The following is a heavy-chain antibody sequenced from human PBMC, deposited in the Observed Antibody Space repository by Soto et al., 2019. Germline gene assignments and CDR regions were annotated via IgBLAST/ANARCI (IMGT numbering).Heavy chain of an antibody. V-gene: IGHV3-23*01. Sequence: GGSLRLSCAGSGFTLTRSAVSWVRQAPGKGLEWVSGISAGGGGTYYADSVKGRFTISRDVAKNTVYLQMNGLRVEATAVYYCAKDVGQWVETFDYRGHGTLVTVSS. CDR3: AKDVGQWVETFDY. CDR1: GFTLTRSA. D-gene: IGHD6-19*01. CDR2: ISAGGGGT. J-gene: IGHJ4*01.